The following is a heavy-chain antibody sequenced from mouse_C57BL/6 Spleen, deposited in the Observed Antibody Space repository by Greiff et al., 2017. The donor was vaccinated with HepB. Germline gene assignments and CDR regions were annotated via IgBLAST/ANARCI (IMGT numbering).Heavy chain of an antibody. V-gene: IGHV1-52*01. D-gene: IGHD2-3*01. Sequence: QVQLQQPGAELVRPGSSVKLSCKASGYTFTSYWLHWVKQRPIQGLEWIGNIDPFDSETHYNQKFKDKATLTVDKSSSTAYMQLSSLTSEDSAVYYCARSPYDGYFDYWGQGTTLTVSS. CDR3: ARSPYDGYFDY. CDR2: IDPFDSET. CDR1: GYTFTSYW. J-gene: IGHJ2*01.